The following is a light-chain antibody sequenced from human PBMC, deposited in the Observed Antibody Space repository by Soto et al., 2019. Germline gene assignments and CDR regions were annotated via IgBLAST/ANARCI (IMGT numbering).Light chain of an antibody. CDR1: QSVGSN. CDR3: QHHNDWPYT. J-gene: IGKJ2*01. CDR2: DAS. V-gene: IGKV3-15*01. Sequence: EILMTQSPATLSVSPGGRVTLSCRASQSVGSNLAWYQQKHGQAPRLLIYDASTRATGIPARFSGSGSGTEFTLTISSLNSEDYSVYYCQHHNDWPYTFGQGTKLEIE.